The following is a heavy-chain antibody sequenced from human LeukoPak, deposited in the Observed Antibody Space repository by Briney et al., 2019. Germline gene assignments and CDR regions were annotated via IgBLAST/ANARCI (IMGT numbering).Heavy chain of an antibody. D-gene: IGHD3-22*01. CDR1: GFTFNHW. J-gene: IGHJ4*02. V-gene: IGHV3-7*01. CDR2: IKNDGTVK. Sequence: GGSLTLSCAASGFTFNHWMTWVRQAPGKGLEWVANIKNDGTVKNYVDSVKGRFTISRENAKNSLYLQMNSLRAGDTAVYYCTRASYYYDSSDYYGSLYFDYWGQGTLVTVSS. CDR3: TRASYYYDSSDYYGSLYFDY.